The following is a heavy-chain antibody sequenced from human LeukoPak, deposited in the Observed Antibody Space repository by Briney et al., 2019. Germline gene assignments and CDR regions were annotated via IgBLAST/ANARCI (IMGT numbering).Heavy chain of an antibody. J-gene: IGHJ4*02. CDR2: INHSGST. V-gene: IGHV4-34*01. CDR3: ARGPSYYYVSSFDY. D-gene: IGHD3-22*01. CDR1: GGSFSGYY. Sequence: PSETLSLTCAVYGGSFSGYYWSWIRQPPGKGLEWIGEINHSGSTNYNPSLKSRVTISVDTSKNQFSLKLSSVTAADTAVYYCARGPSYYYVSSFDYWGQGTLVTVSS.